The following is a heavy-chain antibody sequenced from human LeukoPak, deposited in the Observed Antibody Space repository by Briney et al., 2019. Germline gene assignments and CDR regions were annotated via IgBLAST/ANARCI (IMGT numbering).Heavy chain of an antibody. D-gene: IGHD5-18*01. V-gene: IGHV1-18*01. CDR1: GYKFTSFA. CDR2: ISGYNGNT. Sequence: ASVKVSCKASGYKFTSFAIAWVRQAPGQGLEWLGWISGYNGNTKYPRSLQGRVTMTTDTSTNTAYMELRSLRPDDTAVYYCSRGSAMVTTYRGGNWFDPWGQGTLVTVSS. CDR3: SRGSAMVTTYRGGNWFDP. J-gene: IGHJ5*02.